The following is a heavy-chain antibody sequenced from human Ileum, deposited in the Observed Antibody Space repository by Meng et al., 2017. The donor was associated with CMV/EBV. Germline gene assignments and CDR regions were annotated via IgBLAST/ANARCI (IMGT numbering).Heavy chain of an antibody. J-gene: IGHJ4*02. CDR1: GYTFREYG. CDR3: ARGVAFDY. D-gene: IGHD2-15*01. Sequence: SVRGSCKANGYTFREYGVSWVRQAPGQGLEWIGWISAFNGNTDYARSLQGRVTMTTETSTATAFLDLKSLRSNDTAIYYCARGVAFDYWGQGSLVTVSS. CDR2: ISAFNGNT. V-gene: IGHV1-18*04.